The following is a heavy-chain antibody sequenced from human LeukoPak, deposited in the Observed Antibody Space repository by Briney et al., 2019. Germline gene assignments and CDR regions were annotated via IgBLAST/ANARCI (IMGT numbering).Heavy chain of an antibody. CDR2: INPNSGAT. J-gene: IGHJ5*02. D-gene: IGHD6-19*01. CDR3: ARGPAGWLENWFDP. CDR1: GYTFAGYY. V-gene: IGHV1-2*02. Sequence: ASVKVSCKASGYTFAGYYIHWVRQAPGQGLEWMGWINPNSGATNYAQKFKGRVTMTRDTSITTAYMELNRLRFDDTAVYYCARGPAGWLENWFDPWGQGTLVTVSS.